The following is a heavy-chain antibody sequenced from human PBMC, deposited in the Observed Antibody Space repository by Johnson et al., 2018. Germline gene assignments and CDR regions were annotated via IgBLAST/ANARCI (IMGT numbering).Heavy chain of an antibody. Sequence: QVQLVESGGGVVQPGMSLRLSCAASGFTFSSYGMHWVRQAPGKVLEWVAIISYDGSNEYYTDSVKGRFTVSRDNSKSTLFLQMNSLRAEDTAVYYCVGDFSTMVRGLLVEYLDYWGQGTLVTVSS. V-gene: IGHV3-30*03. J-gene: IGHJ4*02. D-gene: IGHD3-10*01. CDR2: ISYDGSNE. CDR1: GFTFSSYG. CDR3: VGDFSTMVRGLLVEYLDY.